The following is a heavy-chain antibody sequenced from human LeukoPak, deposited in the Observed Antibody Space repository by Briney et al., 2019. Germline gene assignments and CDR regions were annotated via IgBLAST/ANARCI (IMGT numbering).Heavy chain of an antibody. CDR2: INSDGSST. J-gene: IGHJ6*02. CDR1: GFTFSSYW. D-gene: IGHD5-18*01. Sequence: PGGSLRLSCAASGFTFSSYWMYWVRHAPGKGLVWVSRINSDGSSTSYADSVKGRFTISRDNAKNTLYLQMNSLRAEDTAVYYCAREGYSYGSVGIRNSYYYGVDVWGQGTTVTVSS. CDR3: AREGYSYGSVGIRNSYYYGVDV. V-gene: IGHV3-74*01.